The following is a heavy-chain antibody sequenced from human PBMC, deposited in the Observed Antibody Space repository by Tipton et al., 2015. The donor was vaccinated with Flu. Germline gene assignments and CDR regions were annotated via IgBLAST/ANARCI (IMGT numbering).Heavy chain of an antibody. D-gene: IGHD6-19*01. CDR2: IYTSGNT. Sequence: LSCNVSGGSLSGYYWSWIRQPAGKGLEWIGRIYTSGNTNYSPSLKSRVTMSVDTSKNQFSLKLSSMTAADTAVYYCARGQGNSGWRYFDYWGQGTLVTVSS. J-gene: IGHJ4*02. CDR1: GGSLSGYY. CDR3: ARGQGNSGWRYFDY. V-gene: IGHV4-4*07.